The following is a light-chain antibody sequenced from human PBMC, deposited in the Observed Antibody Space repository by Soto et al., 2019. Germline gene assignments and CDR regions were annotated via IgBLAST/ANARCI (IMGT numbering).Light chain of an antibody. CDR1: QSVSSSY. CDR3: QQDGSSPWT. J-gene: IGKJ1*01. Sequence: VVLTPYPSNLSLSPEERATLSCRASQSVSSSYLAWYQQKPGQAPRLLIYGASSRATGIPDRFSGSGSGTDFTLTISRLEPEDFAVYYCQQDGSSPWTFGQGTKVDNK. CDR2: GAS. V-gene: IGKV3-20*01.